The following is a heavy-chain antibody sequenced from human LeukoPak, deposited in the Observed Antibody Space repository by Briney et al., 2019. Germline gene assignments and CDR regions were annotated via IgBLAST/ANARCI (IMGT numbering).Heavy chain of an antibody. J-gene: IGHJ4*02. V-gene: IGHV3-23*01. D-gene: IGHD2-15*01. CDR2: ISGSDAGT. CDR1: GFTFSTYA. CDR3: AKAPKGSCSGSFCYSFDY. Sequence: GGSLRLSCTASGFTFSTYAMSWVRQAPGKGLEWVSAISGSDAGTYYADSVKGRFTISRDNSRNTLYLQMNSLRAEDTAVYYCAKAPKGSCSGSFCYSFDYWAQGTLVAVSS.